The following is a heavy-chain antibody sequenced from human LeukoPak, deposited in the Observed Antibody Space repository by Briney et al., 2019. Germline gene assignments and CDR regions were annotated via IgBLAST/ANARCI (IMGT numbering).Heavy chain of an antibody. D-gene: IGHD6-13*01. V-gene: IGHV3-30*02. CDR3: ARFIAAPYYFDY. J-gene: IGHJ4*02. CDR1: GFTFSSNG. CDR2: IQYDGSKK. Sequence: GGSPRLSCVASGFTFSSNGMHWVRQAPGKGLEWVTFIQYDGSKKYYADSVKGRFTISRDNSKNTLYLEMNSLRAEDTAVYYCARFIAAPYYFDYWGRGTLVTVSS.